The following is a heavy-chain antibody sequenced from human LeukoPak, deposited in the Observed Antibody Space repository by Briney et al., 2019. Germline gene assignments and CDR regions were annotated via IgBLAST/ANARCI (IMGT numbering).Heavy chain of an antibody. D-gene: IGHD2-15*01. V-gene: IGHV5-10-1*01. CDR1: GYSFADSW. CDR3: ARGGYSSDWYYYFDP. Sequence: GGSLKISCKASGYSFADSWISWVRQMPGRGLGWVGRVDPEDSYTNYNPSFEGHVTISADKSINTAYLQLRRLKASDTAMYYCARGGYSSDWYYYFDPWGQGTLVTVSS. J-gene: IGHJ5*02. CDR2: VDPEDSYT.